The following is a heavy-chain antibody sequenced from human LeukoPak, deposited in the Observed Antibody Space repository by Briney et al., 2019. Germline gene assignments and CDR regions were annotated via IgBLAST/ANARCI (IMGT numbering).Heavy chain of an antibody. CDR1: GFTFSDHA. CDR2: CRGKTNSYST. D-gene: IGHD1-26*01. Sequence: GGSLRHSCAPLGFTFSDHAMDWVRQAPGEGLEWVARCRGKTNSYSTEYAASVNGRFNISRDDSKNSLYLQMNSLKTEDTAVYYCVRRRVGVAPASDMWGQGTTVTVSS. J-gene: IGHJ3*02. V-gene: IGHV3-72*01. CDR3: VRRRVGVAPASDM.